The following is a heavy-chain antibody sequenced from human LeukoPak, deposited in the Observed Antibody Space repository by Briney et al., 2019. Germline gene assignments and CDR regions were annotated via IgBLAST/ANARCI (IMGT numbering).Heavy chain of an antibody. CDR1: GFTFSDYS. J-gene: IGHJ4*02. CDR2: ITPSSSTI. CDR3: ASCRGCRYFDY. V-gene: IGHV3-48*04. Sequence: GSLRLSCAASGFTFSDYSMNWVRQAPGKGLEWLSYITPSSSTIYYADSVKGRFTISRDNAKNSLYLQMNSLRAEDTAVYYCASCRGCRYFDYWGQGTLVTVSS. D-gene: IGHD4/OR15-4a*01.